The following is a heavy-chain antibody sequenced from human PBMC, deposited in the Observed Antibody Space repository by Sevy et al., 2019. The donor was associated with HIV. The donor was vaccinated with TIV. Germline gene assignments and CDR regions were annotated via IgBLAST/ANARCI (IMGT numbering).Heavy chain of an antibody. J-gene: IGHJ4*02. CDR2: IWSDGAYQ. V-gene: IGHV3-33*01. Sequence: GGSLRLSCAATGFTFSNYAMHWVRQAPGKGMEWVAIIWSDGAYQYHGDSVKGRFTIFRDNSKNTMYLQMNNVRVEETAVYYCARGGYYYDNAAYYALDSWGQGTLVTVSS. CDR1: GFTFSNYA. D-gene: IGHD3-22*01. CDR3: ARGGYYYDNAAYYALDS.